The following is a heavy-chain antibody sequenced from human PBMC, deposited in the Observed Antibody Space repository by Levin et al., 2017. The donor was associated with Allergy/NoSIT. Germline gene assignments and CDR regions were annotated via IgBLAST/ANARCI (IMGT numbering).Heavy chain of an antibody. CDR3: AKGWRYQLLYGMDV. Sequence: GGSLRLSCAASGFTFSSYGMHWVRQAPGKGLEWVAVISYDGSNKYYADSVKGRFTISRDNSKNTLYLQMNSLRAEDTAVYYCAKGWRYQLLYGMDVWGQGTTVTVSS. CDR1: GFTFSSYG. D-gene: IGHD2-2*01. J-gene: IGHJ6*02. CDR2: ISYDGSNK. V-gene: IGHV3-30*18.